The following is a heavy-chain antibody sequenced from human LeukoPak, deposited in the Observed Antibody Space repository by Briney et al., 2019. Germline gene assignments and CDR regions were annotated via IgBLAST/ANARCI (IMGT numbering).Heavy chain of an antibody. Sequence: ASVTVSFTASGYTFTSNYIHWVRQAPGQGLEWMGMIYPRDGSTSYAQKFQGRVTVTRDTSTSTVHMDLSGLRSEDTAVYYCARDQEGFDYWGQGTLVTVSS. CDR3: ARDQEGFDY. J-gene: IGHJ4*02. CDR1: GYTFTSNY. V-gene: IGHV1-46*01. CDR2: IYPRDGST.